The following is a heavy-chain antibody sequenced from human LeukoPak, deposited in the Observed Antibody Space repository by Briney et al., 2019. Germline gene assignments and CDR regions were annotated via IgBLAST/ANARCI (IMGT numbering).Heavy chain of an antibody. CDR3: ARGAQWLVRGARDNWFDP. J-gene: IGHJ5*02. CDR2: IIPIFGTA. CDR1: GGTFSSYA. D-gene: IGHD6-19*01. V-gene: IGHV1-69*13. Sequence: SVKVSCKASGGTFSSYAISWVRQAPGQGLEWMGGIIPIFGTANYAQKFQGRVTITADESTSTAYMELSSLRSEDTAVYYCARGAQWLVRGARDNWFDPWGQGTLVTVSS.